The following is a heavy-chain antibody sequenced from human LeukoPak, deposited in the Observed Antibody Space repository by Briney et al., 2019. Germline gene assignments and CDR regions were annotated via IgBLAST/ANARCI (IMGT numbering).Heavy chain of an antibody. CDR3: ARYNSRSGGMDV. D-gene: IGHD6-13*01. Sequence: GGSLRLSCVASEFTFSTYWMSWVRQAPEKGPEWVANIKQDGSEKYYVDSVKGRFTISRDNAKNSLSLQMNSLRVEDTAVYYCARYNSRSGGMDVWGQGTTVTVSS. J-gene: IGHJ6*02. V-gene: IGHV3-7*01. CDR1: EFTFSTYW. CDR2: IKQDGSEK.